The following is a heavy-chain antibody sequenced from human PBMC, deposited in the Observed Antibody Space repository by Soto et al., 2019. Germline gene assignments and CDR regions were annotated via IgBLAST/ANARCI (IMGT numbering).Heavy chain of an antibody. CDR3: ATQQALYSSGWPIDY. D-gene: IGHD6-19*01. Sequence: SSETLSLTCTVAGGSIRSSSEEGGWIRQPRGKGREWIGSIYYSGSTYYNPSLKSRVTISVHMSKKQFYLKLHSVTAADTAVYYCATQQALYSSGWPIDYWGQGTLVTVS. CDR1: GGSIRSSSEE. CDR2: IYYSGST. V-gene: IGHV4-39*01. J-gene: IGHJ4*02.